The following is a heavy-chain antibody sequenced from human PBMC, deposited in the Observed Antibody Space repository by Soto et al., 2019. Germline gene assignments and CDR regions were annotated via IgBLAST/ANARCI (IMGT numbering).Heavy chain of an antibody. CDR3: ARDWSGYPAG. D-gene: IGHD3-3*01. V-gene: IGHV1-69*13. Sequence: GASVKVSCKASGGTFSSYAISWVRQAPGQGLEWMGGIIPIFGTANYAQKFQGRVTITADESASTAYMELSSLRSEDTAVYYCARDWSGYPAGWGQGTLVTVSS. J-gene: IGHJ4*02. CDR2: IIPIFGTA. CDR1: GGTFSSYA.